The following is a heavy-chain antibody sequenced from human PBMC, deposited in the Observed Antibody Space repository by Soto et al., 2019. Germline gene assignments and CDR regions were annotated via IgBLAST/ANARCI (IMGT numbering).Heavy chain of an antibody. V-gene: IGHV1-18*01. CDR2: ISAYNGNT. J-gene: IGHJ3*02. D-gene: IGHD3-3*01. CDR3: ARVDYDFWSGYYSHAFDI. Sequence: ASVKVSCKASGYTFTSYGISWVRQAPGQGLEWMGWISAYNGNTNYAQKLQGRVTMTTDTSTSTAYMELRSLISDDTAVYYCARVDYDFWSGYYSHAFDIWGQGTMVTVSS. CDR1: GYTFTSYG.